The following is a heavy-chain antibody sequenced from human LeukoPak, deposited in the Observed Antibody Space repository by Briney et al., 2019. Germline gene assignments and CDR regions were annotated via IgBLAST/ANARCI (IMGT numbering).Heavy chain of an antibody. CDR3: APNWNLDY. CDR1: GFTFSSYA. D-gene: IGHD1-1*01. J-gene: IGHJ4*02. CDR2: ISGSGGST. V-gene: IGHV3-23*01. Sequence: GGSLRLSCAASGFTFSSYAMSWVRQAPGKGLEWVSAISGSGGSTYYADSVKGRFTISRDNSKNTVYLQLNSLRGEDTAIYYCAPNWNLDYWGQGSLVTVSS.